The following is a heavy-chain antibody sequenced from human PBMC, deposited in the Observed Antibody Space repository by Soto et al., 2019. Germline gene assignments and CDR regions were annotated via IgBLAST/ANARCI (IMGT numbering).Heavy chain of an antibody. V-gene: IGHV3-48*02. D-gene: IGHD3-22*01. CDR1: GFTFRSYA. J-gene: IGHJ3*02. CDR3: VRDDRWAFDI. CDR2: ISVGGGSI. Sequence: GGSLRLSCAASGFTFRSYAMNWVRQAPGKGLEWVAYISVGGGSIFYADSVKGRFTISRDDGRNSVFLHMNTLRKEDTAVYFCVRDDRWAFDIWGQGTAVTVS.